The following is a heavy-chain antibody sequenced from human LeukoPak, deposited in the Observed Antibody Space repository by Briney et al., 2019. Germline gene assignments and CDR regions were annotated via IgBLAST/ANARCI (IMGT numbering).Heavy chain of an antibody. V-gene: IGHV4-61*08. CDR1: GDSSSSGDYF. J-gene: IGHJ3*02. CDR3: ARDFSAAFDI. CDR2: IYNTGTT. D-gene: IGHD2/OR15-2a*01. Sequence: SQTLALTCTVSGDSSSSGDYFWSWIRQPPGKGLEWIGYIYNTGTTNYNPSLKSRVTISLDTSKNQFSLKLSSVTAADTAVYYCARDFSAAFDIWGQGTMVTVSS.